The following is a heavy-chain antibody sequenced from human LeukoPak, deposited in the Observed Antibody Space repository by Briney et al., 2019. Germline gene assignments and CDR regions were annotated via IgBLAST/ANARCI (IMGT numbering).Heavy chain of an antibody. CDR3: ARRIVPAAIPWDYYYYMDV. J-gene: IGHJ6*03. D-gene: IGHD2-2*02. V-gene: IGHV1-18*01. CDR2: ISAYNGHT. Sequence: GASVKVSCKASGYTFSSYGINWVRQAPGQGLEWMGWISAYNGHTNYAQTLQSRVTMTTDTSTSTAYMELRSLRSDDTAVYYCARRIVPAAIPWDYYYYMDVWGRGTTVTVSS. CDR1: GYTFSSYG.